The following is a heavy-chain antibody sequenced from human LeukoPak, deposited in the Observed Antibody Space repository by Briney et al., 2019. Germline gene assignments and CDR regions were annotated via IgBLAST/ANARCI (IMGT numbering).Heavy chain of an antibody. CDR2: IYYSGST. V-gene: IGHV4-59*01. D-gene: IGHD3-3*01. Sequence: PSETLSLTCTVSGGSLSDYYWTWVRQPPEKGLDWIGYIYYSGSTNYNPSLKSRVTISVDTSKTQFSLRLTSVTAADTAVYYCARGLNNRKSGRRFDVFEIWGQGTMVTVSS. CDR1: GGSLSDYY. CDR3: ARGLNNRKSGRRFDVFEI. J-gene: IGHJ3*02.